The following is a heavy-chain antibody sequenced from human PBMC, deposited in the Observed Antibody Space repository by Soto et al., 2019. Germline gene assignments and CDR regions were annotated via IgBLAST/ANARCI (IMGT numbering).Heavy chain of an antibody. D-gene: IGHD5-18*01. Sequence: SETLSLTCTVSGGSISSYYWSWIRQPPGKGLEWIGYIYYSGSTNYNPSLKSRVTISVDTSKNQFSLKLSSVTAEDTAVYYCARRAQIGKQLWLPFDYWAQGTLVTVSS. V-gene: IGHV4-59*01. J-gene: IGHJ4*02. CDR1: GGSISSYY. CDR3: ARRAQIGKQLWLPFDY. CDR2: IYYSGST.